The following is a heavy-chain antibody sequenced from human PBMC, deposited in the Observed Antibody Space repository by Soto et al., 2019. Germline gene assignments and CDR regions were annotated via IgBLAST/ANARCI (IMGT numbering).Heavy chain of an antibody. D-gene: IGHD5-18*01. CDR1: GYTFTSYG. CDR3: ARVQAMVTENWFDP. Sequence: ASVKVSCKASGYTFTSYGISWVRQAPGQGLEWMGWISAYNGNTNYAQKLQGRVTMTTDTSTSTAYMELRSLRSDDTAVYYCARVQAMVTENWFDPWSQGTLVTVSS. J-gene: IGHJ5*02. CDR2: ISAYNGNT. V-gene: IGHV1-18*01.